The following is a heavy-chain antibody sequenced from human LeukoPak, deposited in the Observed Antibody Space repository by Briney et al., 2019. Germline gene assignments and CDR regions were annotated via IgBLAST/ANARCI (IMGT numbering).Heavy chain of an antibody. V-gene: IGHV3-23*01. Sequence: GGSLRLSCAASGITFSNYAMSWVRQAPGKGLEWVSAISGSGGSTYYADSVKGRFTISRDNSKNTLYLQMNSLRAEDTAVYYCAKDGARIAVAAYYFDYWGQGTLVTVSS. CDR3: AKDGARIAVAAYYFDY. D-gene: IGHD6-19*01. CDR2: ISGSGGST. J-gene: IGHJ4*02. CDR1: GITFSNYA.